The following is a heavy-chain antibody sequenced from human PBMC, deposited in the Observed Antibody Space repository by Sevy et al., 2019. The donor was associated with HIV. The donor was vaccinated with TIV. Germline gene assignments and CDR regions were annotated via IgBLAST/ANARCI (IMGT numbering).Heavy chain of an antibody. J-gene: IGHJ4*02. Sequence: GGSLRLSCAASGFSFSTYWMHWVRQAPGKGLEWVANIKQDESEKYYVASVKGRFTISRDNAKNSLYLQMNSLRAEDTALYYCAKGYGDYLSGGHDYWGQGTLVTISS. CDR3: AKGYGDYLSGGHDY. D-gene: IGHD4-17*01. CDR1: GFSFSTYW. CDR2: IKQDESEK. V-gene: IGHV3-7*03.